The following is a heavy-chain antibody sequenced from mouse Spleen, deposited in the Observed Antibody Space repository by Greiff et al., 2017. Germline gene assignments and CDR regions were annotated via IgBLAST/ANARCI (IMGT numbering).Heavy chain of an antibody. CDR3: ANEDYYAMDY. J-gene: IGHJ4*01. V-gene: IGHV5-17*01. CDR2: ISSGSSTI. CDR1: GFTFSDYG. Sequence: EVQLVESGGGLVKPGGSLKLSCAASGFTFSDYGMHWVRQAPEKGLEWVAYISSGSSTIYYADTVKGRFTISRDNAKNTLFLQMTSLRSEDTAMYYCANEDYYAMDYWGQGTSVTVSS.